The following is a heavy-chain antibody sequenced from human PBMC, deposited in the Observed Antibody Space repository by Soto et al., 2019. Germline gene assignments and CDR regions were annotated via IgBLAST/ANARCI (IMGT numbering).Heavy chain of an antibody. J-gene: IGHJ4*02. CDR3: ARDLDIVVVVAATPFDY. V-gene: IGHV1-18*01. CDR2: ISAYNGNT. Sequence: QVQLVQSGAEVKKPGASVKVSCKASGYTFTSYGISWVRQAPGQGLEWMGWISAYNGNTNYAQKLQGRVTMTTDTSTSTAYMELRSLRSDDTAVYYCARDLDIVVVVAATPFDYWGQGTVVTVSS. CDR1: GYTFTSYG. D-gene: IGHD2-15*01.